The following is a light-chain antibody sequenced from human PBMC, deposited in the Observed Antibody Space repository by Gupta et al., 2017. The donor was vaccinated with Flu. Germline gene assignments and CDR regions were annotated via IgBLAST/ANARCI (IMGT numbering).Light chain of an antibody. CDR2: YTS. J-gene: IGKJ1*01. Sequence: EIVLTQSPESQSVTPKEKVTITCRASQNIGGSLHWYRQKADQSPELLIRYTSQSVSGVPSRFSGSGSGTDFTLTVNGLEAEDAATYFCHQSCIFPGTFGQGTKVEIK. V-gene: IGKV6-21*01. CDR1: QNIGGS. CDR3: HQSCIFPGT.